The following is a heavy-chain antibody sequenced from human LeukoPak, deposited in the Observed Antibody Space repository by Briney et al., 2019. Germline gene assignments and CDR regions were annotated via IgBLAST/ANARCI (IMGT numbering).Heavy chain of an antibody. CDR1: GGFISSYY. D-gene: IGHD3-16*01. CDR2: IYTSGST. Sequence: PSETLSLTCTVSGGFISSYYWSWIRQPAGKGLEWIGRIYTSGSTNYNPSLKSRVTMSVDTSKNQFSLKLSSVTAADTAVYYCARGIPSLGGYYFDYWGQGTLVTVSS. V-gene: IGHV4-4*07. J-gene: IGHJ4*02. CDR3: ARGIPSLGGYYFDY.